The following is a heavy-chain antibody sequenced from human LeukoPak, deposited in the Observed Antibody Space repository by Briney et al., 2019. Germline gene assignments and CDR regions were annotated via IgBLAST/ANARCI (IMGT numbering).Heavy chain of an antibody. V-gene: IGHV4-4*02. CDR3: ARGLSRYFDWLSYN. CDR1: GGSISRSNW. J-gene: IGHJ4*02. Sequence: SETLSLTCGVSGGSISRSNWWSWVRQPPGKGLEWIGEIYHSGSTNYNPSFKSRVTMSVDKSKNQFSLNLSSVTAADTAVYYCARGLSRYFDWLSYNWGQGTLVTVSS. CDR2: IYHSGST. D-gene: IGHD3-9*01.